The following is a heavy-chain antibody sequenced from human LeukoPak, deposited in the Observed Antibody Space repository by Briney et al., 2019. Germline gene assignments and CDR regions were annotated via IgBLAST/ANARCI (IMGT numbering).Heavy chain of an antibody. V-gene: IGHV3-74*01. CDR1: GFTFSGFW. D-gene: IGHD3-10*01. CDR2: INSDGSST. Sequence: GGSLRLSCAASGFTFSGFWMHWVRQAPGKGLVWVSRINSDGSSTSYADSVKGRFTISRDNSKNTLYLQMNSLRAEDTAVYYCASYYYGSGSPRHHMDVWGKGTTVTISS. J-gene: IGHJ6*03. CDR3: ASYYYGSGSPRHHMDV.